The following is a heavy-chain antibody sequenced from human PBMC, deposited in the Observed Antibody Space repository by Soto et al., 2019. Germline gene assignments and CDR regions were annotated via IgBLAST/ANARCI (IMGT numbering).Heavy chain of an antibody. D-gene: IGHD3-16*01. CDR3: ARVKLGSYDWFDP. CDR1: GFTYSNFR. CDR2: INTDGSRT. V-gene: IGHV3-74*01. J-gene: IGHJ5*02. Sequence: GGSQRHSCAASGFTYSNFRIHWVRQGPGQGLMWVSRINTDGSRTTYADSVKGRFAISRDNVKNTVYLQVNSLRVEDTAVDYCARVKLGSYDWFDPWGQGT.